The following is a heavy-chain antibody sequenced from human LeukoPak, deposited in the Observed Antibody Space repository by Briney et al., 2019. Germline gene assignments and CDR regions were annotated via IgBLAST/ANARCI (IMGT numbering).Heavy chain of an antibody. CDR1: GFSFSYYA. Sequence: GGSLRLSCAASGFSFSYYAMNWVRQAPGKGLEWVAVISYDGSNKYYADSVKGRFTISRDNSKNTLYLQMNSLRAEDTAVYYCAKGVDYWGQGTLVTVSS. J-gene: IGHJ4*02. CDR2: ISYDGSNK. CDR3: AKGVDY. V-gene: IGHV3-30*04.